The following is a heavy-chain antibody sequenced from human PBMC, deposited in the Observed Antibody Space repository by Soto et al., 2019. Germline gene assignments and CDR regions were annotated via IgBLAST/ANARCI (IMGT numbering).Heavy chain of an antibody. J-gene: IGHJ4*02. CDR3: AHRAVLCSGGTCYSHPFDS. CDR2: IYWDDDK. CDR1: GFSFNTTGVG. V-gene: IGHV2-5*02. Sequence: QITLKESGPTLVKPTQTLTLTCTFSGFSFNTTGVGVGWIRQPPGRPLEWLTIIYWDDDKRYSPSLKSRLTITNNTSKDQLVLTLTNMHPVDTGTYFCAHRAVLCSGGTCYSHPFDSWGQGTLVTVSS. D-gene: IGHD2-15*01.